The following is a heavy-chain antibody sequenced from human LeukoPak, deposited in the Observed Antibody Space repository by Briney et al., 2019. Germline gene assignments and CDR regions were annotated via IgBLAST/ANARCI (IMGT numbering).Heavy chain of an antibody. CDR3: ARRGYCSSTSCWTNNWFDP. Sequence: PSETLSLTCAVSGYSISSGYYWGWIRHPPGKGLEWIGSIYHSGSTYYNPSLKSRVTISVDTSKNQFSLKLSSVTAADTAVYYCARRGYCSSTSCWTNNWFDPWGQGTLVTVSS. CDR2: IYHSGST. D-gene: IGHD2-2*01. J-gene: IGHJ5*02. V-gene: IGHV4-38-2*01. CDR1: GYSISSGYY.